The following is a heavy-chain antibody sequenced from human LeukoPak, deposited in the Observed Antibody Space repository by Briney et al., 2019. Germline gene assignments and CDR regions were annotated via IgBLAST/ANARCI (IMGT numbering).Heavy chain of an antibody. V-gene: IGHV3-21*01. Sequence: GESLRLSCAVSGFSSSAHTMNWVRQAPGKGLEWVSSIDSTSAYIYYADSMKGRFSISRDNAKNSLYLQMSSLRAEDTAVYYCAREGQGAWYWFDLWGQGTLVTVSS. CDR1: GFSSSAHT. D-gene: IGHD6-19*01. CDR3: AREGQGAWYWFDL. CDR2: IDSTSAYI. J-gene: IGHJ5*02.